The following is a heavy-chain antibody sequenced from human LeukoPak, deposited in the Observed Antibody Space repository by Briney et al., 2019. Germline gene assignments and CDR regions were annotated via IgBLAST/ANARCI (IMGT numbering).Heavy chain of an antibody. J-gene: IGHJ5*02. D-gene: IGHD2/OR15-2a*01. Sequence: GGSLRLSCAASEFTFNSYNMNWVRQAPGKGLEWVSSISSSSNYIYYADSVKGRFTISRDNAKNSLYLQMKSLRAEDTAVYYCARGKTSQNIVTRKTYNWFDPWGQGTLVTVSS. CDR1: EFTFNSYN. CDR2: ISSSSNYI. CDR3: ARGKTSQNIVTRKTYNWFDP. V-gene: IGHV3-21*01.